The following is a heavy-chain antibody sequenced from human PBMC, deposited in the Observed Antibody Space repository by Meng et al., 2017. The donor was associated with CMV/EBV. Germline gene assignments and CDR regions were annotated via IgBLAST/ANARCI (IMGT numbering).Heavy chain of an antibody. CDR3: AREIAAANPGSYYFDY. D-gene: IGHD6-13*01. V-gene: IGHV1-69*05. Sequence: SVKVSCKASGGTFSSYAISWVRQAPGQGLEWMGGSIPIFGTANYAQKFQGRVTITTDESTSTAYMELSSLSSEDTAVYYCAREIAAANPGSYYFDYWGQGTLVTVSS. CDR2: SIPIFGTA. CDR1: GGTFSSYA. J-gene: IGHJ4*02.